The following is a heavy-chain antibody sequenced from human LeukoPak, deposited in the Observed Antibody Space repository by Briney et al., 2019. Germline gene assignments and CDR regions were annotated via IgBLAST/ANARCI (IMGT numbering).Heavy chain of an antibody. D-gene: IGHD4-11*01. CDR2: IYYSGST. CDR1: GCSISSYY. J-gene: IGHJ5*02. CDR3: ASSTATTILS. Sequence: SETLSLTCTVSGCSISSYYWSWIRQPPGKGLEWIGYIYYSGSTNYNPSLKSRVTISVDTSKNQFSLKLSTVTAADTAVYYCASSTATTILSWGQGTLVTVSS. V-gene: IGHV4-59*01.